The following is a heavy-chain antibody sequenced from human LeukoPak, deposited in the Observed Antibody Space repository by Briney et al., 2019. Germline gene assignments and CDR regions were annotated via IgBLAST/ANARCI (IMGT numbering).Heavy chain of an antibody. CDR3: ARIYLWGSYHPIDY. D-gene: IGHD3-16*02. Sequence: SETLSLTCGVSGGSMRSSSYYWGWIRQSPGTGLEWIAIVYYNGITHYNPSLKSRVTISIDTSKNQFSLKLSSMTVADTAVYYCARIYLWGSYHPIDYWGQGTLVTVSS. CDR1: GGSMRSSSYY. CDR2: VYYNGIT. V-gene: IGHV4-39*01. J-gene: IGHJ4*02.